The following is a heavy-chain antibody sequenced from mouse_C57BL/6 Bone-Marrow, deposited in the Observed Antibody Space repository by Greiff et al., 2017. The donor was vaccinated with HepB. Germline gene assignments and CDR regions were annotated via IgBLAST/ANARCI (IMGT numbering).Heavy chain of an antibody. CDR3: ARKGLGN. V-gene: IGHV1-26*01. D-gene: IGHD3-1*01. Sequence: VQLQQSGPELVKPGASVKISCKASGYTFTDYYMNWVKQSHGKSLEWIGDINPNNGGTSYNQKFKGKATLTVDKSSSTAYMELRSLTSEDSAVYYCARKGLGNWGQGTLVTVSA. CDR1: GYTFTDYY. J-gene: IGHJ3*01. CDR2: INPNNGGT.